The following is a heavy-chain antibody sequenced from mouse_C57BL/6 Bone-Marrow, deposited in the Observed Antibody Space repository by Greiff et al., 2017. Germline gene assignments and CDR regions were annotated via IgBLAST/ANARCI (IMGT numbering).Heavy chain of an antibody. J-gene: IGHJ2*01. CDR2: INPNNGGT. Sequence: VQLQQSGPELVKPGASVKISCKASGYTFTDYYMNWVKQSHGKSLEWIGDINPNNGGTSYNQKFKGKATLTVDKSSSTAYMELRSLTSEDSAVYYCARWDYGSSQYYFDYGGQGTTLTVSS. CDR1: GYTFTDYY. CDR3: ARWDYGSSQYYFDY. V-gene: IGHV1-26*01. D-gene: IGHD1-1*01.